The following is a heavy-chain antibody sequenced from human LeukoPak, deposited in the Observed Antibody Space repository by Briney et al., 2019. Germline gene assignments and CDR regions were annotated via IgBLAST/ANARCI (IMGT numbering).Heavy chain of an antibody. CDR1: GYTFTSYG. V-gene: IGHV1-18*01. CDR3: ARMSIPLYCSSTSCYQSGGWFDP. J-gene: IGHJ5*02. D-gene: IGHD2-2*01. Sequence: ASVKVSCKASGYTFTSYGISWVRQAPGQGLEWMGWISAYNGNTNYAQKLQGRVTMTTDTSTSTAYMELRSLRSDDTAVYYCARMSIPLYCSSTSCYQSGGWFDPWGQGTLVAVSS. CDR2: ISAYNGNT.